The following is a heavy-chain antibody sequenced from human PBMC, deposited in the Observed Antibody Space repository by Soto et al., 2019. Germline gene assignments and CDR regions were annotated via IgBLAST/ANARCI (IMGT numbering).Heavy chain of an antibody. CDR2: IDPSDSYT. V-gene: IGHV5-10-1*01. Sequence: PGESLKISCKGSGYSFTSYWISWVRQMPGKGLEWMGRIDPSDSYTNYSPSFQGHVTISADKSISTAYLQWSSLKASDTAMYYCARQPSIAAQPFDPWGQGTLVTVSS. D-gene: IGHD6-6*01. J-gene: IGHJ5*02. CDR3: ARQPSIAAQPFDP. CDR1: GYSFTSYW.